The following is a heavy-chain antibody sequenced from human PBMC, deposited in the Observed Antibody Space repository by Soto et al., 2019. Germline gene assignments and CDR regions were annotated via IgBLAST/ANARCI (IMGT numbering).Heavy chain of an antibody. CDR1: GFAFGSYW. J-gene: IGHJ3*02. V-gene: IGHV3-7*05. Sequence: EVQLVESGGTLVQPGGSLRLSCEGSGFAFGSYWMTSVRQAPGKGLEWVANIRGDGSKKSYLDSVSGRFTIFRDNAENSLYLQMNSLRDEDTALYYCARDVSPGSSSMYLDAFDIWGQGTMVTVSS. CDR3: ARDVSPGSSSMYLDAFDI. D-gene: IGHD6-13*01. CDR2: IRGDGSKK.